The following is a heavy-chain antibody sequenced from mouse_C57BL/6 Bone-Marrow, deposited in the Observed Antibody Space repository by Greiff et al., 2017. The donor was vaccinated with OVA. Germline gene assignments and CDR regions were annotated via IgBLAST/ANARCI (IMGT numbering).Heavy chain of an antibody. Sequence: VQLQQPGAELVKPGASVKLSCKASGYTFTSYWMHWVKQRPGQGLEWIGMIHPNSGSTNYNEKFKSKATLTVDKSSSTAYMQLSSLTSEDSAVYYWARPYDYDRDYYAMDYWGQGTSVTVSS. CDR1: GYTFTSYW. V-gene: IGHV1-64*01. J-gene: IGHJ4*01. D-gene: IGHD2-4*01. CDR3: ARPYDYDRDYYAMDY. CDR2: IHPNSGST.